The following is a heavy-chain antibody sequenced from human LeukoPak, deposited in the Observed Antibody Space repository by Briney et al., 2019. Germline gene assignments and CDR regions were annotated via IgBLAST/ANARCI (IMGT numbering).Heavy chain of an antibody. CDR3: ARGLSGDYSFDP. Sequence: SETLSLTCAVYGGSFSGYYWSWIRQPPGKGLEWIGEINHSGSTNYNPSLKSRVTISVDTSKNQFSLKLSSVTAADTAVYYCARGLSGDYSFDPWGQGTLVTVSS. J-gene: IGHJ5*02. CDR1: GGSFSGYY. CDR2: INHSGST. V-gene: IGHV4-34*01. D-gene: IGHD4-17*01.